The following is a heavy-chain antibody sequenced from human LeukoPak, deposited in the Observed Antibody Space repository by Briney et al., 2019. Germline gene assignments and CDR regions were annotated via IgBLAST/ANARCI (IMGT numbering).Heavy chain of an antibody. CDR3: AREAYCGGDCYSGFDY. Sequence: GSLRLSCAASGFTFDDYGMSWIRQPAGKGLEWIGYIYDSGSTNYNPSLKSRVTISVDTSKNRFSLKLSSVTAADTAVYYCAREAYCGGDCYSGFDYWGQGTLVTVSS. CDR1: GFTFDDYG. CDR2: IYDSGST. D-gene: IGHD2-21*02. V-gene: IGHV4-59*01. J-gene: IGHJ4*02.